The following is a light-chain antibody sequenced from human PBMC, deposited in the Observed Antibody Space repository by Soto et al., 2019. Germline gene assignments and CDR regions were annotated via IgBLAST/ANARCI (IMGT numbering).Light chain of an antibody. CDR2: AAS. CDR3: QQCYITPLT. CDR1: QSVSKY. Sequence: DVQMTQSPSSLSASVGDRVTITCRASQSVSKYLNWYQQKPGKAPKLLIYAASSLQSGVPSRFSGSGSGTEFTLTITSLQLEDFATYYCQQCYITPLTFGGGTKVEVK. V-gene: IGKV1-39*01. J-gene: IGKJ4*01.